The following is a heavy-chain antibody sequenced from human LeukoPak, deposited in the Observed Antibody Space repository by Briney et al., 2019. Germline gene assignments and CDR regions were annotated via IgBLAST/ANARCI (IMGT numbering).Heavy chain of an antibody. CDR2: IYYSGST. Sequence: TSETLSLTCTVSGGSISSYYWSWIRQPAGKGLEWIGYIYYSGSTNYNPSLKSRVTISVDTSKNQFSLKLSSVTAADTAVYYCARDLPWGSDAFDIWGQGTMVTVSS. J-gene: IGHJ3*02. CDR3: ARDLPWGSDAFDI. CDR1: GGSISSYY. V-gene: IGHV4-59*01. D-gene: IGHD7-27*01.